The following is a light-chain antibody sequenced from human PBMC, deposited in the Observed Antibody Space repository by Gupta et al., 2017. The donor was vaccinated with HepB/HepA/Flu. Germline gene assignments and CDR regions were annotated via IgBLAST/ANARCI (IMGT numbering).Light chain of an antibody. V-gene: IGLV10-54*02. Sequence: QAGLTQPPSVSKGFRQTAPLTCTGNNNNVGYEGAAWLQQHQGHPPKLLSYRDNSRPSGVSERFSASRSGNTASLTITGLQAEDEADYYCSALDSSLSAWVFGGGTKLTVL. CDR3: SALDSSLSAWV. CDR2: RDN. CDR1: NNNVGYEG. J-gene: IGLJ3*02.